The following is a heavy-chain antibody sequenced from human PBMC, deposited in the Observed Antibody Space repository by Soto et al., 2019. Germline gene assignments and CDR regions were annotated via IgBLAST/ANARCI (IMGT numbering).Heavy chain of an antibody. CDR2: IYYSGST. D-gene: IGHD2-15*01. V-gene: IGHV4-30-4*01. CDR3: AGYCRARGGSCCSGY. Sequence: QVQLQESGPGLVKPSQTLSLTCTVSGGSVSIGDYYWSWIRQPPGKGLEWIGYIYYSGSTYYNPSLESRVNISVDTSKNQFSLKLSSVTAADPDLYSCAGYCRARGGSCCSGYWAPGPLVTVSS. J-gene: IGHJ4*02. CDR1: GGSVSIGDYY.